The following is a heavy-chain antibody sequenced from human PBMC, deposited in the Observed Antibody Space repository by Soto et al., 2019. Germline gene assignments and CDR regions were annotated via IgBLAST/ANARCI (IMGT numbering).Heavy chain of an antibody. J-gene: IGHJ4*02. CDR3: ARGSAAAGPYYFDY. V-gene: IGHV1-18*01. CDR1: GYTFTSYG. CDR2: ISAYNGNT. D-gene: IGHD6-13*01. Sequence: ASVKVSCKASGYTFTSYGISWVRQAPGQGLEWMGWISAYNGNTNYAQKLQDRVTIARDTSANTAFMELSSLTSEGTAVYYCARGSAAAGPYYFDYWAQGTLVTVS.